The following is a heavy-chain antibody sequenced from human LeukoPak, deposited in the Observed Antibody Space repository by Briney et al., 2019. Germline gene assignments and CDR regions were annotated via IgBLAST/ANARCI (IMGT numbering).Heavy chain of an antibody. Sequence: SETLSLTCTVSGYSISSGYYWGWIRQPPGEGLEWIGSIYYSGSTYYNPSLKSRVTISVDTSKNQFSLELSSVTAADTAVYYCARHSEMATIYSAFDIWGQGTMVTVSS. V-gene: IGHV4-38-2*02. CDR3: ARHSEMATIYSAFDI. J-gene: IGHJ3*02. CDR2: IYYSGST. D-gene: IGHD5-24*01. CDR1: GYSISSGYY.